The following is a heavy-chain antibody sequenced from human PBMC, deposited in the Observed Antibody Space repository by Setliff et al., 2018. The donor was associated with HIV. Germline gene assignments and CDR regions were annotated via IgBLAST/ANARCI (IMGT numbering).Heavy chain of an antibody. V-gene: IGHV4-39*07. CDR1: GDSVSSTDCL. CDR2: LYNSEIT. Sequence: LSLTCSVSGDSVSSTDCLWGWVRQPPGMGLQWIVTLYNSEITNYNPSFKNRVTMSVDKSRNHFSLILNSVTAADTAIYYCVRASLPGNHVFFDYWGQGRLVTVS. CDR3: VRASLPGNHVFFDY. J-gene: IGHJ4*02.